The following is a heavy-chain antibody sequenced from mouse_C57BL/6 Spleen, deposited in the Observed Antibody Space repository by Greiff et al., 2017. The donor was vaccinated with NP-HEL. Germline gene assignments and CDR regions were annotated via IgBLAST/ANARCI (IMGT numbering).Heavy chain of an antibody. Sequence: EVKLQESGPGLVKPSQSLSLTCSVTGYSITSGYYWNWIRQFPGNKLEWMGYISYDGSNNYNPSLKNRISITRDTSKNQFFLKLNSVTTEDTATYYCARADYGSSDYWGQGTTLTVSS. J-gene: IGHJ2*01. CDR2: ISYDGSN. D-gene: IGHD1-1*01. CDR1: GYSITSGYY. CDR3: ARADYGSSDY. V-gene: IGHV3-6*01.